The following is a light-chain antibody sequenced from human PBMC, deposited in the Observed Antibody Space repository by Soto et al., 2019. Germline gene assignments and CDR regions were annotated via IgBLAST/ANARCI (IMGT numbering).Light chain of an antibody. CDR1: SSDVGGYNY. CDR2: DVS. J-gene: IGLJ1*01. CDR3: SSYTSSSTLL. V-gene: IGLV2-14*01. Sequence: QCVLTQPASVSGSPGQSISISCIGTSSDVGGYNYVSWYQQYQGKAPKLMIYDVSNRPSGVSNRFSGSKSGNTASLTISGLQAEDEADYYCSSYTSSSTLLFGTGTKVTVL.